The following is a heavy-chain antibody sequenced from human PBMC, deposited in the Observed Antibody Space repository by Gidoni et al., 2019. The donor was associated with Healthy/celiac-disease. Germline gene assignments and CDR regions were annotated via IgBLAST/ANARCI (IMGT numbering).Heavy chain of an antibody. V-gene: IGHV4-34*01. CDR1: GGSFSGYY. J-gene: IGHJ4*02. CDR2: INHSGST. Sequence: QVQLQQWGAGLLKPSETLSLTCAVYGGSFSGYYWSWIRQPPGKGLEWIGEINHSGSTNYNPSLKSRVTISVDTSKNQFSLKLSSVTAADTAVYYCARVLQLRWHIFDYWGQGTLVTVSS. D-gene: IGHD1-26*01. CDR3: ARVLQLRWHIFDY.